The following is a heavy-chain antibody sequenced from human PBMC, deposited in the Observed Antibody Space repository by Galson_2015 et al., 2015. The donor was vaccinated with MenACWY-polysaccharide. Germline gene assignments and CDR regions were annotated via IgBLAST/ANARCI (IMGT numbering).Heavy chain of an antibody. CDR1: GGSFSGYY. V-gene: IGHV4-34*01. CDR3: ARMVSLWFGETKPYYYYGMDV. D-gene: IGHD3-10*01. CDR2: IDHSGGT. J-gene: IGHJ6*02. Sequence: ETLSLTCAVYGGSFSGYYWSWIRQPPGKGLEWIGEIDHSGGTNYNPSLKSRVTISVDTSKNQFSLKLSSVTAADTAVYYCARMVSLWFGETKPYYYYGMDVWGQGTTVTVSS.